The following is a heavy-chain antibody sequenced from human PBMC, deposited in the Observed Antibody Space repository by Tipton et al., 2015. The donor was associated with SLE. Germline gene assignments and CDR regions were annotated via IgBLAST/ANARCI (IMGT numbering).Heavy chain of an antibody. Sequence: PGLVKPSDTLSLTCAVSGYSISSGNWWGWIRQPPGKGLEWVGYIYKSGSTYYNPSLKSRVALSVDTSKNQFSLILNSVTAVDSAVYYCARLADDFNDRPIDYWGQGTLVTVSS. CDR1: GYSISSGNW. CDR2: IYKSGST. D-gene: IGHD2-21*02. V-gene: IGHV4-28*01. J-gene: IGHJ4*02. CDR3: ARLADDFNDRPIDY.